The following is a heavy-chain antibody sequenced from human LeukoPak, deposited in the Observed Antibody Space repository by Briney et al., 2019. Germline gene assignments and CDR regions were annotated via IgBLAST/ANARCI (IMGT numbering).Heavy chain of an antibody. CDR3: AKLLXXFGXFRGSGHFDY. D-gene: IGHD3-10*01. CDR2: ISGSGGST. CDR1: XFXXSXXA. V-gene: IGHV3-23*01. Sequence: GGSLRLSCAVSXFXXSXXAMXXVXXXXXXXXEWVSAISGSGGSTYYADSVKXRFTISRDNSKNTLYLQVNSLRAEDTAVYYCAKLLXXFGXFRGSGHFDYWGQGTLVTVSS. J-gene: IGHJ4*02.